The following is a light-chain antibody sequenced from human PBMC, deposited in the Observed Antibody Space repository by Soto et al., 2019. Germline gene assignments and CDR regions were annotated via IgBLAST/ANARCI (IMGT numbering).Light chain of an antibody. V-gene: IGKV3-15*01. J-gene: IGKJ1*01. Sequence: EIVLTQSPGTLSLSPGVGDPLLCRASQFISSTSLAWYQQKPGQAPRLLIHGASTRAPGFPARFSGSGSGTDFTLTISSLRSEDFAVYYCQQYDNWPWTFGQGTKVDIK. CDR3: QQYDNWPWT. CDR2: GAS. CDR1: QFISST.